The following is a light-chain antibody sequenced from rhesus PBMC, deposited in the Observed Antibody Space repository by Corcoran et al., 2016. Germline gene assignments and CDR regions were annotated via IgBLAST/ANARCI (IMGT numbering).Light chain of an antibody. CDR1: QTICHY. J-gene: IGKJ2*01. CDR3: QQHNSLPYS. CDR2: DAS. V-gene: IGKV1-44*03. Sequence: DIQMTQSPSSLSAFVGDRVIITCRARQTICHYLIWYQQKPGKVPKVRIYDASTVQSGVPFRFSGSGSGTYVTLTISSLQPEDCATYYCQQHNSLPYSFGQGTKVEIK.